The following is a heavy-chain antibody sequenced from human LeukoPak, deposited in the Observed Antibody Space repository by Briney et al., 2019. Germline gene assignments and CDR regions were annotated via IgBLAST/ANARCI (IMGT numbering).Heavy chain of an antibody. CDR1: GDTFTSYA. J-gene: IGHJ4*02. V-gene: IGHV1-18*01. CDR3: ARGEGGIVGATTEYYFDY. CDR2: ISAYNGNT. D-gene: IGHD1-26*01. Sequence: GASVKVSCKASGDTFTSYAMHWVRQAPGQRLECMGWISAYNGNTNYAQKLQGRVTMTTDTSTSTAYMELRSLRSDDTAVYYCARGEGGIVGATTEYYFDYSGQGTLVTVSS.